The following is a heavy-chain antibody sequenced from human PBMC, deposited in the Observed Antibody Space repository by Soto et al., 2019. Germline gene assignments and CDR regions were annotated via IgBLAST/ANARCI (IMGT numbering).Heavy chain of an antibody. CDR1: GGTFSSYA. D-gene: IGHD2-2*02. J-gene: IGHJ6*02. CDR3: ARGYCSSTSCYKTHSYYGMDV. V-gene: IGHV1-69*06. CDR2: IIPIFGTA. Sequence: QVQLVQSGAEVKKPGSSVKVSCKASGGTFSSYAISWVRQAPGQGLEWMGGIIPIFGTANYAQKFQGRVTITADKSTSTAYMELSSLRSEDTAVYYCARGYCSSTSCYKTHSYYGMDVWGQGTTVTVSS.